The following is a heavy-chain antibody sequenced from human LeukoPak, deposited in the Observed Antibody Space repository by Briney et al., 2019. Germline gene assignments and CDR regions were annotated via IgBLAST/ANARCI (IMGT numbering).Heavy chain of an antibody. J-gene: IGHJ4*02. CDR3: ARDRFRVATPFDY. CDR2: ISYDGSK. CDR1: GFTFSSYA. Sequence: PGGSLRLSCAASGFTFSSYAMHWVRQAPGKGLEWVAVISYDGSKYYADSVKGRFTISRDNSKNTLYLQMNSLRAEDTAVYYCARDRFRVATPFDYWGQGTLVTVSS. V-gene: IGHV3-30*04. D-gene: IGHD5-12*01.